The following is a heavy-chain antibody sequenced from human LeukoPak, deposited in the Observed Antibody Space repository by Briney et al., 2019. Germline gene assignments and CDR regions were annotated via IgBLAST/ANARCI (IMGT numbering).Heavy chain of an antibody. D-gene: IGHD2-2*01. CDR2: INHSGST. Sequence: SETLSLTCAVSGGSFSGYYWSWIRQPPGKGLEWIGEINHSGSTNYNPSLKSRVTISVDTSKNQFSLKLSSVTAADTAVYYCARGKADIVVVPAAITRRKEFDYWGQGTLVTVSS. J-gene: IGHJ4*02. CDR3: ARGKADIVVVPAAITRRKEFDY. V-gene: IGHV4-34*01. CDR1: GGSFSGYY.